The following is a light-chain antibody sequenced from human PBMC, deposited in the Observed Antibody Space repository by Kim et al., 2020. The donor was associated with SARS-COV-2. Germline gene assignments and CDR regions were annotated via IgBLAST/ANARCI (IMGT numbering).Light chain of an antibody. CDR1: QGISTH. Sequence: DIQMTQSPSSLSASVGDRVTITCRASQGISTHLAWYHQKPGKVPTLLIYATSALESGVPSRFSGSGSGTDFTLTISSLQPGDAGTYYCQKYSSAPWTFGPGTKLEI. V-gene: IGKV1-27*01. CDR3: QKYSSAPWT. CDR2: ATS. J-gene: IGKJ2*02.